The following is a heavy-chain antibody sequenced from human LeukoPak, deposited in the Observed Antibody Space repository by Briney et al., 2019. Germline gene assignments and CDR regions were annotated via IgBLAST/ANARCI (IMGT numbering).Heavy chain of an antibody. V-gene: IGHV3-23*01. D-gene: IGHD5-18*01. Sequence: GGSLRLSCVVSGFTFNRCWMNWVRQAPGKGLEWVSAISGSGGSTYYADSVKGRFTISRDNSKNTLYLQMNSLRAEDTAVYYCAKGGYSYAVNWWGQGTLVTVSS. CDR2: ISGSGGST. J-gene: IGHJ4*02. CDR1: GFTFNRCW. CDR3: AKGGYSYAVNW.